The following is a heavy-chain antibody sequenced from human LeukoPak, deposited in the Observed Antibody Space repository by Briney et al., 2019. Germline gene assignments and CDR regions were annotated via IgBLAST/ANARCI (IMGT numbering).Heavy chain of an antibody. CDR2: IWYDGSNK. CDR3: ARVEMATPHYGMDV. Sequence: GGSLRLSCTASGFTFSNYGMHWVRQAPGKGLEWVAVIWYDGSNKYYADSVKGRFTISRDNSKNTLYLQMNSLRAEDTAVYYCARVEMATPHYGMDVWGQGTTVTVSS. V-gene: IGHV3-33*01. D-gene: IGHD5-24*01. CDR1: GFTFSNYG. J-gene: IGHJ6*02.